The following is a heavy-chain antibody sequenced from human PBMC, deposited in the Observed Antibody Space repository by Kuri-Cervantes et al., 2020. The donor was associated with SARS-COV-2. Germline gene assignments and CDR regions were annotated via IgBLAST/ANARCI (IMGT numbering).Heavy chain of an antibody. V-gene: IGHV4-39*01. Sequence: SETLSPTCTVSGGSISSSSYYWGWIRQPPGKGLEWIGSIYYSGSTYYNPSLKSRVTISVDTSKNQFSLKLSSVTAADTAVYDCRYSGWSGPYYYYMDVWGKGTTVTVSS. CDR1: GGSISSSSYY. D-gene: IGHD3-3*01. CDR3: RYSGWSGPYYYYMDV. CDR2: IYYSGST. J-gene: IGHJ6*03.